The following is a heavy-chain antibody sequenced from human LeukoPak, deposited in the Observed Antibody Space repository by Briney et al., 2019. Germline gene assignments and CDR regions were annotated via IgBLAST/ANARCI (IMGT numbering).Heavy chain of an antibody. CDR1: GFTFSSYS. CDR2: IGSSSYI. J-gene: IGHJ4*02. V-gene: IGHV3-21*01. D-gene: IGHD5-18*01. CDR3: AASTKHTAMVDY. Sequence: GGSLRLSCAASGFTFSSYSMNWVRQAPGKGLEWVSSIGSSSYIYYADSVKGRFTISRDNAKNSLHLQVNSLRAEDTAVYYCAASTKHTAMVDYWGQGTLVTVS.